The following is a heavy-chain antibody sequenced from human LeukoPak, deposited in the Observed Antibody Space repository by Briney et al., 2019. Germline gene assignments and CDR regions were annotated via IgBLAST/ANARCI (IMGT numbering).Heavy chain of an antibody. V-gene: IGHV3-21*04. D-gene: IGHD6-19*01. Sequence: GGSLRLSCAASGFTFSSYSMNWVRQAPGKGLEWVSSISSSSSYIYYADSVKGRFTISRDNAKNSLYLQMNSLRAEDTAVYYCAKEAIAVAGSFDYWGQGTLVTVSS. CDR3: AKEAIAVAGSFDY. CDR1: GFTFSSYS. CDR2: ISSSSSYI. J-gene: IGHJ4*02.